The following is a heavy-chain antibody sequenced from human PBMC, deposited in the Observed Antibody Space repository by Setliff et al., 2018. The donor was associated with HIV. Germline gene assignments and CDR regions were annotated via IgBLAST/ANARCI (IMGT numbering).Heavy chain of an antibody. Sequence: LSLTCTVSGGSIGSYYWSWIRQPPEKGLEWIGYIYDRGGTNYNPSLKSRVTISLDTSKNQFSLKLNSVTAADTAVYYCARADCSGGSCYSPGYWGQGTLVTVSS. CDR1: GGSIGSYY. D-gene: IGHD2-15*01. J-gene: IGHJ4*02. CDR3: ARADCSGGSCYSPGY. V-gene: IGHV4-59*01. CDR2: IYDRGGT.